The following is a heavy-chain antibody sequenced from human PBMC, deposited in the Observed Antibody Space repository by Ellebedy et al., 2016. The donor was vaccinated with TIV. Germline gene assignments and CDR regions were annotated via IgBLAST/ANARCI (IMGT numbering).Heavy chain of an antibody. J-gene: IGHJ4*02. V-gene: IGHV1-18*01. Sequence: ASVKVSXXASKYIFTSYGISWVRQAPGQGLEWMGWISTYTGDTNYAQKFQGRVTMTKDTSTTTAYMDLRSLGSDDTALYYCARAYSTGWYFDYWGQGTLVIVSS. D-gene: IGHD6-19*01. CDR3: ARAYSTGWYFDY. CDR2: ISTYTGDT. CDR1: KYIFTSYG.